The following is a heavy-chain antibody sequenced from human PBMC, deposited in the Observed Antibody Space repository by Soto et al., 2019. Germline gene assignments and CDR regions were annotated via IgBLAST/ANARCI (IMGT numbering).Heavy chain of an antibody. D-gene: IGHD3-16*01. J-gene: IGHJ4*02. CDR1: GGNFNTFG. CDR2: IIPFFGTA. V-gene: IGHV1-69*01. Sequence: QVQLVQSGAEVKKTGSSVKVSCKASGGNFNTFGFSWVRQAPGQGLVWMGGIIPFFGTAKYSQKFEDKITITADESTNTVYMDLRSLTFEDTAIYYCARSAPMEAGDKYYYDFWGQGALITVSS. CDR3: ARSAPMEAGDKYYYDF.